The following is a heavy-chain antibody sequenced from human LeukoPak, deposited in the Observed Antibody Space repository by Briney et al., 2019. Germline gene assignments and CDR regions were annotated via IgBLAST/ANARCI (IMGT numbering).Heavy chain of an antibody. Sequence: GASVKVSCKASGYTFSGYYMHWVRQAPGQGLEWMGRINPKSGDTKYAQKFQGRVTMTRDTSISTAYMELSSLRSEDTAVYYCARDPYSSGLNWFDPWGQGTLVTVSS. D-gene: IGHD6-19*01. V-gene: IGHV1-2*06. CDR3: ARDPYSSGLNWFDP. CDR2: INPKSGDT. J-gene: IGHJ5*02. CDR1: GYTFSGYY.